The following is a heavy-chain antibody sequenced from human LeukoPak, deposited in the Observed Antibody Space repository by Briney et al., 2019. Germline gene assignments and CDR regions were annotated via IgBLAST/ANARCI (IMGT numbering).Heavy chain of an antibody. V-gene: IGHV3-23*01. CDR1: EFSVGSNY. Sequence: GGSLRLSCSASEFSVGSNYMTWVRQAPGRGLEWGSAISGSGGSTYYADSVKGRFTISRDNSKNPLYLQMNSLRAEDEAVYYCAKHPLTITMVRGVPSWFDPWGQGTLVTVSS. CDR3: AKHPLTITMVRGVPSWFDP. CDR2: ISGSGGST. J-gene: IGHJ5*02. D-gene: IGHD3-10*01.